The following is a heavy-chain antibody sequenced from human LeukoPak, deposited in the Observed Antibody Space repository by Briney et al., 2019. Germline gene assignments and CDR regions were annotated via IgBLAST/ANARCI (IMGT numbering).Heavy chain of an antibody. D-gene: IGHD3-10*01. J-gene: IGHJ6*04. CDR1: GGSFTGYY. CDR2: INHSGST. Sequence: PSETLSLACAVYGGSFTGYYWSRIRQPPGKGLEWIGEINHSGSTNYNPSLKSRVTISVDTSKNQFSLKLSSVTAADTAVYYCARAAGHAGSPYYYYYYGMDVWGKGTTVTVSS. V-gene: IGHV4-34*01. CDR3: ARAAGHAGSPYYYYYYGMDV.